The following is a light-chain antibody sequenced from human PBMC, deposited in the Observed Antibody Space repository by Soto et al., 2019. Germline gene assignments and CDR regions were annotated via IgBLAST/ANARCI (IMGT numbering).Light chain of an antibody. V-gene: IGKV3-11*01. CDR3: QQRINWPWT. J-gene: IGKJ1*01. CDR2: DAS. Sequence: DIFLTQSPATLSLSPVEIATLSCRARQSVSSDLVWYQQKAGQPPRLLIYDASKRATGIPARFSGGGSGTDYTLTISSLEPEDFAVYYCQQRINWPWTFGQGTKVDI. CDR1: QSVSSD.